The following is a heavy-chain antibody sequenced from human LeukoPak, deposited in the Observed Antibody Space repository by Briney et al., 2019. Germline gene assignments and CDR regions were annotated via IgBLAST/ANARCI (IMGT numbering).Heavy chain of an antibody. Sequence: SETLSLTCTVSGDSVSSSSSYWGWIRQPPGKGLEWLGSIYYSGSTYYNPSLKSRVTMSVDTSKNQFSLKLGSATAADTAVYYCARHPGVYCSSSSCYTGGTFDIWGQGTMVTVSS. CDR3: ARHPGVYCSSSSCYTGGTFDI. V-gene: IGHV4-39*01. D-gene: IGHD2-2*02. CDR2: IYYSGST. CDR1: GDSVSSSSSY. J-gene: IGHJ3*02.